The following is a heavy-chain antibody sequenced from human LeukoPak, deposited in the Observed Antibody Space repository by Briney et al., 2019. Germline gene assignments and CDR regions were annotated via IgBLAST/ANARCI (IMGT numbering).Heavy chain of an antibody. J-gene: IGHJ4*02. V-gene: IGHV1-3*01. CDR1: GYTFTTYA. CDR3: ARVYCSSTSCHYYFDY. D-gene: IGHD2-2*01. Sequence: ASVKVSCKASGYTFTTYAMHWVRQAPGQRLEWMGWMNGGNGNTEYSQKFQGRVTITRDTSASTAYMELSSLRSEDTAVYYCARVYCSSTSCHYYFDYWGQGPWSPSPQ. CDR2: MNGGNGNT.